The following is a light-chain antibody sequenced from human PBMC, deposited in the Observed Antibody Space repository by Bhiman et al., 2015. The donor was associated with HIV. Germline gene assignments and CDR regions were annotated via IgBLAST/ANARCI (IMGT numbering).Light chain of an antibody. CDR2: QDN. CDR1: KLGNRY. Sequence: SYELTQPPLLSVSPGQTASITCSGDKLGNRYACWYQQKPGQSPVLVIYQDNKRPSGIPERFSGSNSGNSATLTISGTQAVDEADYYCQAWDSGTAVFGAGTKVTVL. CDR3: QAWDSGTAV. V-gene: IGLV3-1*01. J-gene: IGLJ1*01.